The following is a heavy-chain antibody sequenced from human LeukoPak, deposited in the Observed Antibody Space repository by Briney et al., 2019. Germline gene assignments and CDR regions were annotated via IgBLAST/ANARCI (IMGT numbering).Heavy chain of an antibody. D-gene: IGHD3-10*01. J-gene: IGHJ6*03. CDR3: ARGSVRGAASNHYYMDF. CDR2: IIPIFGTA. V-gene: IGHV1-69*13. CDR1: VGTFSSYA. Sequence: SVNVSCKASVGTFSSYAISWVRQAPGPGLEWMGGIIPIFGTANYAQKFQGRVTITADESTSTAYMELSSLRSEDTAVYYCARGSVRGAASNHYYMDFWGKGTTVTISS.